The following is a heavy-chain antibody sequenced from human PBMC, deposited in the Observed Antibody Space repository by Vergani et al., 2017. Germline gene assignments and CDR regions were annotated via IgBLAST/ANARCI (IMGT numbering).Heavy chain of an antibody. CDR1: GGTFSSYT. Sequence: QVQLVQSGAEVKKPGSSVKVSCKASGGTFSSYTISWVRQAPGQGLEWMGRIIPILGIANYAQKFQGRVTITADKSTSTAYMELSSLRSEDTAVYYCASWVCGGDCYTQAFSVYYYYGMDVWGQGTTVTVSS. CDR3: ASWVCGGDCYTQAFSVYYYYGMDV. D-gene: IGHD2-21*02. CDR2: IIPILGIA. V-gene: IGHV1-69*02. J-gene: IGHJ6*02.